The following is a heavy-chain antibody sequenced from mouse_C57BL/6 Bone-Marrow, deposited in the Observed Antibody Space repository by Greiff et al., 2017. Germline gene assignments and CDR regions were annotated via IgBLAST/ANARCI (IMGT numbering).Heavy chain of an antibody. CDR2: VYPGGGDT. Sequence: VQLQQSGAELVKPGASVKISCKASGYAFSSYWMNWVKQRPGKGLEWIGQVYPGGGDTNYNGKFKGKATLTADKSSSTAYMQLSSLASEDSAVYFCARGQLRLHAMDYWGQGTSVTVSS. J-gene: IGHJ4*01. V-gene: IGHV1-80*01. D-gene: IGHD3-2*02. CDR3: ARGQLRLHAMDY. CDR1: GYAFSSYW.